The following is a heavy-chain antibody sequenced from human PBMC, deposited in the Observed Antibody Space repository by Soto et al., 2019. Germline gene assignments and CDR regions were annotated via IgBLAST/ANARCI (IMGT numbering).Heavy chain of an antibody. D-gene: IGHD6-13*01. CDR3: ARSDSSTWDRCFDP. J-gene: IGHJ5*02. CDR2: IYYSGST. V-gene: IGHV4-59*01. Sequence: SETLSLTCTVSGGSISTYYWSWIRQPPGKGLEWIGYIYYSGSTNYNPSLKSRVTISVDTSKNQVSLKLNSVTAADTAVCYCARSDSSTWDRCFDPWGQGILVTVSS. CDR1: GGSISTYY.